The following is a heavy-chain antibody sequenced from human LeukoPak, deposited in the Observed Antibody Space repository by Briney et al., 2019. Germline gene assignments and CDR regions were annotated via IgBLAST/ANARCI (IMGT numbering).Heavy chain of an antibody. V-gene: IGHV3-30*12. D-gene: IGHD5-18*01. CDR3: ARGNTAMVTL. CDR2: ISYDGSNK. J-gene: IGHJ4*02. CDR1: GFLFDDHD. Sequence: GGSLRLSCGASGFLFDDHDMHWVRQAPGKGLEWVAVISYDGSNKYYADSVKGRFTISRDNAKNSLYLQMNSLRAEDTAVYYCARGNTAMVTLWGQGTLVTVSS.